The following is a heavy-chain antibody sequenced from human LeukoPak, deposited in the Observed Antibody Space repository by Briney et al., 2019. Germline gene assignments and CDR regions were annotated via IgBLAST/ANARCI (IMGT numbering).Heavy chain of an antibody. CDR2: ISSSGSTI. CDR1: GFTFSSYE. J-gene: IGHJ4*02. D-gene: IGHD3-10*01. CDR3: VSILLWYVYDY. V-gene: IGHV3-48*03. Sequence: GGSLRLSCAASGFTFSSYEMNWVRQAPGKGLEWVSYISSSGSTIYYADSVKGRFTISRDNAKNSLYLQMNSLRAEDTAVYYCVSILLWYVYDYWGQGTLVTVSS.